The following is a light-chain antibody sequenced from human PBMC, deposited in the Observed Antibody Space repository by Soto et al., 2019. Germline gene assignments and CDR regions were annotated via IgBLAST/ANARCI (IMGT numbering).Light chain of an antibody. CDR2: SSS. Sequence: DIQMTQSPSSLSASVGDTISITCRASQNIRNFLNWYQRRPGQAPRLLIYSSSTLQSGVPSRFSGTGSGTDFTLTISSLQPEDFATYFCQQSSDTLITFGGGTKVEIK. V-gene: IGKV1-39*01. J-gene: IGKJ4*01. CDR1: QNIRNF. CDR3: QQSSDTLIT.